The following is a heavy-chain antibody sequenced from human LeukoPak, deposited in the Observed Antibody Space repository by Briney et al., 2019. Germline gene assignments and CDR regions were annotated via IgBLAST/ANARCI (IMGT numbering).Heavy chain of an antibody. CDR2: FYYTGST. J-gene: IGHJ3*02. V-gene: IGHV4-39*01. Sequence: WVRQPPGKGLEWIGNFYYTGSTYYNPSLKSRITISVDTSKNQFSLKLRSVTAADTAVYYCARHSRSGYGDYESAFDIWGQGTMVTVSS. CDR3: ARHSRSGYGDYESAFDI. D-gene: IGHD5-12*01.